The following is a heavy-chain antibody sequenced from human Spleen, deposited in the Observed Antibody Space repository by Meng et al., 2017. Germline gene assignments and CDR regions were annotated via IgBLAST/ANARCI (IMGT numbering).Heavy chain of an antibody. Sequence: GESLKISCAASGFTFSNAWMTWVRQAPGKGLEWIGRMKSNVDGGTVDYAAAVKGRFFISRDDSENTLYLQMDSLITEDTAVYFCATGAAAADHWGQGNLVNVAS. CDR3: ATGAAAADH. J-gene: IGHJ4*01. D-gene: IGHD6-13*01. V-gene: IGHV3-15*01. CDR2: MKSNVDGGTV. CDR1: GFTFSNAW.